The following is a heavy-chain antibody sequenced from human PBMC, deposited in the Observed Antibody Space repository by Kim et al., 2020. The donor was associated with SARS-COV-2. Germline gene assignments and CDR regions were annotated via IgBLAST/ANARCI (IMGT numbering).Heavy chain of an antibody. CDR3: ARQGTYSSRVKNLVDV. CDR2: VYFSGST. Sequence: SETLSLTCTVSGDSMSNSGYYCGWIRQPPGKGLEWIGSVYFSGSTNYNPSLKSRVTISVDTSKNQFALEMNSVSATDTAVYYCARQGTYSSRVKNLVDVWGQGTTVSVSS. D-gene: IGHD2-2*01. CDR1: GDSMSNSGYY. J-gene: IGHJ6*02. V-gene: IGHV4-39*01.